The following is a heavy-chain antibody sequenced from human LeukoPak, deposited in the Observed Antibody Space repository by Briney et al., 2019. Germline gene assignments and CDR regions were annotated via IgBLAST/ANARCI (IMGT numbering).Heavy chain of an antibody. CDR2: ISGSGGST. Sequence: GGSLRLSCAASGFTFSSYAMSWVRQAPGKGLEWVSAISGSGGSTYYADSVKGRFTISRDNSKNTLYLQMNSLRAEDTAVYYCARVGGIAVAGQYGMDVWGQGTTVTVSS. CDR3: ARVGGIAVAGQYGMDV. J-gene: IGHJ6*02. CDR1: GFTFSSYA. V-gene: IGHV3-23*01. D-gene: IGHD6-19*01.